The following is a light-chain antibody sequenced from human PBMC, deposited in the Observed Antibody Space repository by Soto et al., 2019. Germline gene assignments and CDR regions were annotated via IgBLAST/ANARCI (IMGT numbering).Light chain of an antibody. CDR3: LQYNNSWT. V-gene: IGKV3-15*01. CDR1: QSVSSS. Sequence: DMVMTQSPATLSVSPGERATLSCRASQSVSSSLAWYQQKPGRSPRLLIYGASTRAIGIPARFSGSGSGTEFTLTISSLPSEDSAVYYCLQYNNSWTFGQGTKADSK. CDR2: GAS. J-gene: IGKJ1*01.